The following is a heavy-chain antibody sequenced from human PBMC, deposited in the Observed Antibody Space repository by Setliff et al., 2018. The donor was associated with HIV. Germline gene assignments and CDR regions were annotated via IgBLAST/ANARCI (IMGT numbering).Heavy chain of an antibody. D-gene: IGHD2-2*01. CDR1: GGSISSGGYC. Sequence: TLSLTCTVSGGSISSGGYCWSWIRQHPGRGLEWIGYIYYSGNTYYNPSLKSRLTISVDTSKNHFSLKLSSVTAADTAVYYCARAFCSSASCYGGGDAFDIWGQGTMVTVSS. J-gene: IGHJ3*02. CDR3: ARAFCSSASCYGGGDAFDI. V-gene: IGHV4-31*03. CDR2: IYYSGNT.